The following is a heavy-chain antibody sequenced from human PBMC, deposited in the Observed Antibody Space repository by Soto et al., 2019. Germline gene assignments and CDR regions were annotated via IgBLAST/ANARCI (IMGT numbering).Heavy chain of an antibody. CDR1: GFTFSSYS. CDR3: ARDLGGRIAAAGWEDYYYYGMDV. D-gene: IGHD6-13*01. Sequence: EVQLVESGGGLVKPGGSLRLSCAASGFTFSSYSMNWVRQAPGKGLEWVSSISSSSSYIYYADSVKGRFTISRDNAKNSLYLQMSSLRAEATAVYYCARDLGGRIAAAGWEDYYYYGMDVWGQGTTVTVSS. J-gene: IGHJ6*02. CDR2: ISSSSSYI. V-gene: IGHV3-21*01.